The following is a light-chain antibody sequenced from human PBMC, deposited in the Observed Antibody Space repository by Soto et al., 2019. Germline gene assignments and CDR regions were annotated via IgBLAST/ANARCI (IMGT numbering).Light chain of an antibody. CDR2: KAS. CDR3: QQYNSYPLT. Sequence: DIQMTQSPSTLSASVEDRVTITCRASQSISSWLAWYQQKPGKAPKLMIYKASNLDSGVPSRFSGSGSGTEFTLTISSLQPDDFASYYCQQYNSYPLTFGGGTKVEIK. V-gene: IGKV1-5*03. J-gene: IGKJ4*01. CDR1: QSISSW.